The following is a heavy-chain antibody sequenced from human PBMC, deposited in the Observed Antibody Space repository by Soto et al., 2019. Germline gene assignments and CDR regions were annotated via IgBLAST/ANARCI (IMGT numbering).Heavy chain of an antibody. V-gene: IGHV2-70*19. CDR3: ARMISHLDSGTYTNAPSFDY. D-gene: IGHD3-10*01. J-gene: IGHJ4*02. CDR1: GFSLNTEGVC. Sequence: DPGATLVNPTQTLTLTCTFSGFSLNTEGVCVSWVRQPPGRALEWLALVDWEDDKHYSTSLKTRLTISKDTSKNQVVLTMTDMEPADTATYFCARMISHLDSGTYTNAPSFDYWRQATLVPVCS. CDR2: VDWEDDK.